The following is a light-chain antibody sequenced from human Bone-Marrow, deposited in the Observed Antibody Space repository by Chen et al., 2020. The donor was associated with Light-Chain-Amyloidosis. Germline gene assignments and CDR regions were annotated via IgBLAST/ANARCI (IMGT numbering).Light chain of an antibody. CDR2: DAS. Sequence: DIQMTQSPSTLSASVGDRVTITCRASQSISSWLAWYQQKPGKAPKLLIYDASRLESGVPSRFSGSGSGTEFTLTISSLQPDDFATYYCQQYKSYPPMYTFGQGTKLEIK. J-gene: IGKJ2*01. V-gene: IGKV1-5*01. CDR3: QQYKSYPPMYT. CDR1: QSISSW.